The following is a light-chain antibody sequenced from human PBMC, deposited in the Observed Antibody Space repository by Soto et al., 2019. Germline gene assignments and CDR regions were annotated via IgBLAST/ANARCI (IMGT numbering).Light chain of an antibody. Sequence: EIVMTQSPATLSMSPGERATLSCRASQSVSSNLAWYQQKPGQTPRLLIYSASTRATGIPARFSGSGSGTEFTLTIGGLQSEDFAVYYCQQYNNWPPLTFGGGTKVDIK. V-gene: IGKV3-15*01. CDR2: SAS. J-gene: IGKJ4*01. CDR1: QSVSSN. CDR3: QQYNNWPPLT.